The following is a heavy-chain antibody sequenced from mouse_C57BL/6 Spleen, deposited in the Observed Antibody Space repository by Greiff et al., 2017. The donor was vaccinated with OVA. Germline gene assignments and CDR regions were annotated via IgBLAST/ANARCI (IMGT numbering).Heavy chain of an antibody. J-gene: IGHJ1*03. Sequence: EVKLQESGPGLVKPSQSLSLTCSVTGYSITSGYYWNWIRQFPGNKLEWMGYISYDGSNNYNPSLKNRISITRDTSKNQFFLKLNSVTTEDTATYYCAREGDDGYSGYFDVWGTGTTVTVSS. D-gene: IGHD2-3*01. CDR1: GYSITSGYY. V-gene: IGHV3-6*01. CDR2: ISYDGSN. CDR3: AREGDDGYSGYFDV.